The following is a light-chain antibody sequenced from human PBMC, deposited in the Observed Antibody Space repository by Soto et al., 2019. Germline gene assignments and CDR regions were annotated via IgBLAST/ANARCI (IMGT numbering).Light chain of an antibody. CDR1: QSIRNY. V-gene: IGKV1-39*01. CDR2: AAS. J-gene: IGKJ1*01. Sequence: DLQMTQSPSSLSASVGDRVTITCRASQSIRNYLNWYQQKPGNAPKLLISAASSLQRGVPSRFSGSGSGTEYTLTITSLQPEDFATYYCQQSLSTPPEWTFGQGTKVEVK. CDR3: QQSLSTPPEWT.